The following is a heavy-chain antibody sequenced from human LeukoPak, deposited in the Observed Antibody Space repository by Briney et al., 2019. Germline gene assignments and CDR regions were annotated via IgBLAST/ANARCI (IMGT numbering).Heavy chain of an antibody. CDR3: ARDLGYDSSGYYSDY. J-gene: IGHJ4*02. Sequence: GGSLRLSCAASGFTFDDYGMSWVRQAPGKGLEWVSGINWNGGSTGYADSVKGLFTISRDNAKNSLYLQMNSLRAEDTALYYCARDLGYDSSGYYSDYWGQGTLVTVSS. CDR2: INWNGGST. V-gene: IGHV3-20*04. D-gene: IGHD3-22*01. CDR1: GFTFDDYG.